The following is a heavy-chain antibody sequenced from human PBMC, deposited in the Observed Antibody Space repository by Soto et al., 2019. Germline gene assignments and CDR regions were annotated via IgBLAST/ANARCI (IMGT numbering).Heavy chain of an antibody. Sequence: QVQLVESGGGVVQPGRSLRLSCAASGFTFSKYGMHWVRQAPGKGLEWVAVIWYDGSNKYYADSVKGRFTISRDNSKNTLHLQMSSLRVEETADYYCGGHLIGVYGVGAFDIWGRGTMVTVFS. CDR3: GGHLIGVYGVGAFDI. CDR2: IWYDGSNK. CDR1: GFTFSKYG. J-gene: IGHJ3*02. D-gene: IGHD3-10*01. V-gene: IGHV3-33*01.